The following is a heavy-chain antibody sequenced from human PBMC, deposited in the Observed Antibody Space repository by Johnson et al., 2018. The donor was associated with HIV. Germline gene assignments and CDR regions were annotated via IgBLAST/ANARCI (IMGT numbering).Heavy chain of an antibody. V-gene: IGHV3-33*06. CDR1: GFTFSSYG. Sequence: QVQLVESGGGVVQPGRSLRLSCAAPGFTFSSYGMHWVRQAPGKGLEWVAVIWYDGSNKYDADSVKGRFTISRDNSKNTLYLQMNSLRAEDTAVYYCAKEKDYGAFDIWGQGTMVTVSS. J-gene: IGHJ3*02. CDR3: AKEKDYGAFDI. CDR2: IWYDGSNK. D-gene: IGHD3-16*01.